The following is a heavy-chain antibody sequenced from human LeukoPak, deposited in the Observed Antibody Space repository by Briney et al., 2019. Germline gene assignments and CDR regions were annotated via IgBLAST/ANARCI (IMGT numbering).Heavy chain of an antibody. CDR1: GFTLSGYW. J-gene: IGHJ4*02. Sequence: GGSLRLSCAASGFTLSGYWMSWVRQAPGKGLEWVANIKKDGSERYYVDFVKGRFTISRDNAKNSVYLQMNSLRVEDTAMDYCATISSPLDYWGQGTLVTVSS. V-gene: IGHV3-7*01. CDR3: ATISSPLDY. CDR2: IKKDGSER. D-gene: IGHD2-15*01.